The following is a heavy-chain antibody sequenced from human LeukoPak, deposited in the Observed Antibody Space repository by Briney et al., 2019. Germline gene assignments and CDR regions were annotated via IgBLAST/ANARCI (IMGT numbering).Heavy chain of an antibody. CDR3: ARDNCSGGSCYEPPGDWFDP. D-gene: IGHD2-15*01. Sequence: ASVKVSCKASNYTFISYGISWVRQAPGQGLEWMGWISAYNGNTNYARKLQGRVTMTTDTSTSTAYMELRSLRSDDTAVYYCARDNCSGGSCYEPPGDWFDPWGQGTLVTVSS. V-gene: IGHV1-18*01. J-gene: IGHJ5*02. CDR2: ISAYNGNT. CDR1: NYTFISYG.